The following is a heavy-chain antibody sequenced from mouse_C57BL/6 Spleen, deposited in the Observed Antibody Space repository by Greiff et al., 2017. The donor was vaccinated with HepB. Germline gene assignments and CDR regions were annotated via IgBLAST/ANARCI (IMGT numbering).Heavy chain of an antibody. V-gene: IGHV5-4*01. CDR1: GFTFSSYA. Sequence: EVQLVESGGGLVKPGGSLKLSCAASGFTFSSYAMSWVRQTPEKRLEWVATISDGGSYTYYPDNVKGRFTISRDNAKNNLYLQMSHLKSEDTAMYYCAREEGYLAWFAYWGQGTLVTVSA. CDR2: ISDGGSYT. CDR3: AREEGYLAWFAY. J-gene: IGHJ3*01.